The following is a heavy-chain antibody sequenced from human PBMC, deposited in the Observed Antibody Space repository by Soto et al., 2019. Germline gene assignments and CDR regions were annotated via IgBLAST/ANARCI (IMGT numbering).Heavy chain of an antibody. CDR1: GASVSSNIAA. V-gene: IGHV6-1*01. CDR2: TYYRSKWYN. D-gene: IGHD4-17*01. CDR3: ARDRTVTTLHQRYFDY. Sequence: QPVSVTGAISGASVSSNIAAWNWIRQSPSRGLEWLGRTYYRSKWYNDYAVSVKSRITINPDTSKNQFSLQLNSVTPEDTAVYYRARDRTVTTLHQRYFDYCGQRSLVTVSS. J-gene: IGHJ4*02.